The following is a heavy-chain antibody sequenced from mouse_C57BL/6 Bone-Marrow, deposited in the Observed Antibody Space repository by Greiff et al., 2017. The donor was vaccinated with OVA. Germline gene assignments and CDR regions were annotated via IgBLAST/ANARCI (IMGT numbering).Heavy chain of an antibody. V-gene: IGHV14-2*01. D-gene: IGHD3-2*02. Sequence: EVQLQQSGAELVKPGASVKLSCTASGFNIKDYYMHWVKQRTEQGLEWIGRIDPEDGETKYAPKFKGKATITADTSSNTAYLQLSSLTSEDTAVYYCAQDSSGYFPFAYWGQGTLVTVSA. CDR2: IDPEDGET. CDR1: GFNIKDYY. J-gene: IGHJ3*01. CDR3: AQDSSGYFPFAY.